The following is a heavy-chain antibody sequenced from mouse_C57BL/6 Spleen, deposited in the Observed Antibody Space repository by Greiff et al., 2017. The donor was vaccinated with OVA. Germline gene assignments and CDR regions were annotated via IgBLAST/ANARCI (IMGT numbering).Heavy chain of an antibody. Sequence: QVQLQQSGPGLVAPSQSLSISCTVSGFSLTSYAISWVRQPPGKGLEWLGVIWTGGGKNYNSALKSRLSISKDNSKSQVFLKMNSLQTDDTARYYCARNEDWDGYFDYWGQGTTLTVSS. CDR3: ARNEDWDGYFDY. CDR1: GFSLTSYA. CDR2: IWTGGGK. D-gene: IGHD4-1*01. V-gene: IGHV2-9-1*01. J-gene: IGHJ2*01.